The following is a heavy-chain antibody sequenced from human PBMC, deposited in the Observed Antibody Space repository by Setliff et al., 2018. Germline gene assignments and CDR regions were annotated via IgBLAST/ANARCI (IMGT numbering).Heavy chain of an antibody. CDR1: GGSISSGSYY. V-gene: IGHV4-39*07. CDR3: ARSDWDSSGYYYFDY. J-gene: IGHJ4*02. Sequence: PSETLSLTCSVSGGSISSGSYYWGWIRQPPGKGLEWIGSMYYSGSTYYNPSLKGRVTLSVDTTKNQFSLNLSSLTAADTAVYFCARSDWDSSGYYYFDYWGQGTLVTVSS. D-gene: IGHD3-22*01. CDR2: MYYSGST.